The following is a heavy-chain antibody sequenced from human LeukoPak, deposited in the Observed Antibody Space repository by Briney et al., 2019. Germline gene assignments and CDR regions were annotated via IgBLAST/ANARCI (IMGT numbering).Heavy chain of an antibody. D-gene: IGHD3-22*01. J-gene: IGHJ4*02. CDR1: GWSFSGYY. CDR2: INHSGST. Sequence: SETLSLTCAVYGWSFSGYYWSWIRQPPGKGLEWIGEINHSGSTNYNPSLKSRVTISVDTSKNQFSLKLSSVTAADTAVYYCASHYYDSSGYYYFDYWGQGTLVTVSS. CDR3: ASHYYDSSGYYYFDY. V-gene: IGHV4-34*01.